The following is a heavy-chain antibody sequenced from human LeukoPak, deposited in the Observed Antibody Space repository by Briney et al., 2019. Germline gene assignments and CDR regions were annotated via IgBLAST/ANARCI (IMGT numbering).Heavy chain of an antibody. CDR3: ARKGGLFDY. D-gene: IGHD2-15*01. CDR1: GGSIRYYY. CDR2: IYYNGST. Sequence: SETLSLTCTVSGGSIRYYYWRWVRQSPGKGREWGGYIYYNGSTNYNPSLKSRVTISVDMSKNQFSLKMSSVTAAATAVYYCARKGGLFDYWGQGRLVTVSS. J-gene: IGHJ4*02. V-gene: IGHV4-59*01.